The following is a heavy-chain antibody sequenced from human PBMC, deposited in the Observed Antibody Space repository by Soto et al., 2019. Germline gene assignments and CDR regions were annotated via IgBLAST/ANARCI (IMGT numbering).Heavy chain of an antibody. Sequence: EVQLVESGGGMVQPGESLRLSCAASGFTFSAYDMHWVRQTTGKGLEWVSAIGAADDPYYLGSVKGRFTISRENAKNSLYLQMNSLRAEDTAVYYCARAYSGRLPRRADYYFAMDVWGQGTTVTVSS. CDR2: IGAADDP. J-gene: IGHJ6*02. D-gene: IGHD2-15*01. V-gene: IGHV3-13*05. CDR1: GFTFSAYD. CDR3: ARAYSGRLPRRADYYFAMDV.